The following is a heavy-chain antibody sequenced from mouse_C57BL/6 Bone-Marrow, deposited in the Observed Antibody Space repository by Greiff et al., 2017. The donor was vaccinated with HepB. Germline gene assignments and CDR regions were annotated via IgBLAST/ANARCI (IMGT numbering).Heavy chain of an antibody. CDR3: ASGYGSSLDY. CDR2: IDPSDSYT. V-gene: IGHV1-50*01. CDR1: GYTFTSYW. Sequence: QVQLQQPGAELVKPGASVKLSCKASGYTFTSYWMQWVKQRPGQGLEWIGEIDPSDSYTNYNQKFKGKATLTVDTSSSTAYMQLSSLTSEDSAVYYCASGYGSSLDYWGQGTTLTVSS. J-gene: IGHJ2*01. D-gene: IGHD1-1*01.